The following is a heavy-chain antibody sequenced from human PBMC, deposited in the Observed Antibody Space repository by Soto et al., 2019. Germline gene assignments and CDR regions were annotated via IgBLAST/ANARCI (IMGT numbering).Heavy chain of an antibody. J-gene: IGHJ5*02. V-gene: IGHV3-74*01. CDR3: ARASSVRTIFWFDP. CDR1: GFTFSSYW. CDR2: INSDGSST. Sequence: GGSLRLSCAASGFTFSSYWMHWVRQAPGKGLVWVSRINSDGSSTSYADSVKGRFAISRDNAKNTLYLQMNSLRAEDTAVYYCARASSVRTIFWFDPWGQGTLVTVSS. D-gene: IGHD3-3*01.